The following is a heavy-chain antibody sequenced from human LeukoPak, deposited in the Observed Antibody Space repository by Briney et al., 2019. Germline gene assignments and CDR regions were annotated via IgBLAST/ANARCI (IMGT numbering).Heavy chain of an antibody. CDR2: IYYSGRT. D-gene: IGHD3-22*01. V-gene: IGHV4-39*01. Sequence: PSETLSLSCLVSGDSIRSSNYYWDWIRQPPGKGLEWIGSIYYSGRTYYNSSLKSRVSMSVDTTKNPFSLRLTSMTAADTAVYYCARRRYYDGSGYLDWGQGTLVIVS. J-gene: IGHJ1*01. CDR3: ARRRYYDGSGYLD. CDR1: GDSIRSSNYY.